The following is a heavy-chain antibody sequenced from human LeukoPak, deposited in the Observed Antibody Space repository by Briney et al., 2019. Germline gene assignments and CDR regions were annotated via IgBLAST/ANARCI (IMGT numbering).Heavy chain of an antibody. J-gene: IGHJ4*02. CDR1: GFTFSSYV. CDR2: ISNSGGST. D-gene: IGHD3-16*01. V-gene: IGHV3-23*01. CDR3: VKWAFYYDD. Sequence: GGSLRLSCAASGFTFSSYVMSWVRQAPGKGLEWVSSISNSGGSTYYADSVKGRFTISRDNSKNTLYLQMNSLRAEDTAVYYCVKWAFYYDDWGQGTLVTVSS.